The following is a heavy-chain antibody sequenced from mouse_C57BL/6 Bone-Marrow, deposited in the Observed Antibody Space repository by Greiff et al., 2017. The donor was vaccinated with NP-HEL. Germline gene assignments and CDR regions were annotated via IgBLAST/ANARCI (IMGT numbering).Heavy chain of an antibody. Sequence: EVHLVESGGGLVQPGGSMKLSCVASGFTFSNYWMNWVRQSPEKGLEWVAQIRLKSDNYATHYAESVKGRFTISRDDSKSSVYLQMNNLRAEDTGIYYCTDYYGSRGYFDYWGQGTTLTVSS. CDR1: GFTFSNYW. D-gene: IGHD1-1*01. J-gene: IGHJ2*01. CDR3: TDYYGSRGYFDY. CDR2: IRLKSDNYAT. V-gene: IGHV6-3*01.